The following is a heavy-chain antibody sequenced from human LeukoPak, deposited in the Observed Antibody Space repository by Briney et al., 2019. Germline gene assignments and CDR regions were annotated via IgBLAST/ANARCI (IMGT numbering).Heavy chain of an antibody. J-gene: IGHJ4*02. Sequence: PGGSLRLSCAASGFTFSSYAMSWVRQAPGKGLEWVSAISGSGGSTYYADSVEGRFTISRDNSKNTLYLQMNSLRAEDTAVYYCAKDRTSDFWSGYYTYFDYWGQGTLVTVSS. CDR1: GFTFSSYA. D-gene: IGHD3-3*01. V-gene: IGHV3-23*01. CDR2: ISGSGGST. CDR3: AKDRTSDFWSGYYTYFDY.